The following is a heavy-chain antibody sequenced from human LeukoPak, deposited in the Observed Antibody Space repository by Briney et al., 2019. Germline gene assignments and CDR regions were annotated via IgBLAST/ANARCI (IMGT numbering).Heavy chain of an antibody. CDR2: VNPSSGVT. CDR1: GYTFTTYD. J-gene: IGHJ4*02. D-gene: IGHD3-9*01. CDR3: AKNYDFLTGYAS. Sequence: EASVKVSCKAFGYTFTTYDINWVRQATGQGLEWMGWVNPSSGVTRYAQKFQGRVTMTRNTSISTAYMERSSLRSEDTAVYYCAKNYDFLTGYASWGQGTLVTVSS. V-gene: IGHV1-8*01.